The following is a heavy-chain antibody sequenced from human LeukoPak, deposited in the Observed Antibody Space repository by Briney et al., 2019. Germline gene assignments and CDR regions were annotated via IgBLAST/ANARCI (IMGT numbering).Heavy chain of an antibody. V-gene: IGHV3-21*01. Sequence: GSLRLSCAASGFTFSSYSMNWVRQAPGKGLEWVSSISSSSSYIYYADSVKGRFTISRDNAKNSLYLQMNSLRAEDTAVYYCASSIAVAAENWFDPWGQGTLVTVSS. J-gene: IGHJ5*02. CDR2: ISSSSSYI. CDR3: ASSIAVAAENWFDP. D-gene: IGHD6-19*01. CDR1: GFTFSSYS.